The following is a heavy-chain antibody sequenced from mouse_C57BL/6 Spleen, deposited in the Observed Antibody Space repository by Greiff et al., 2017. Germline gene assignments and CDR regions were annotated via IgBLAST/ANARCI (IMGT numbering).Heavy chain of an antibody. Sequence: QVQLQQSGAELVKPGASVKISCKASGYAFSSYWMNWVKQRPGKGLEWIGQIYPGDGDTNYNGKFKGKATLTADKSSSTAYMQLSSLTSEDSAVYYCARSYYYGSSWDAMDYWGQGTSVTVSS. CDR2: IYPGDGDT. J-gene: IGHJ4*01. V-gene: IGHV1-80*01. CDR3: ARSYYYGSSWDAMDY. CDR1: GYAFSSYW. D-gene: IGHD1-1*01.